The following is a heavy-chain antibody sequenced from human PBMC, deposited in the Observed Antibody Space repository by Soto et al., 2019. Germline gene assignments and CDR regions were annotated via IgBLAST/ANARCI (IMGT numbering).Heavy chain of an antibody. V-gene: IGHV3-33*01. Sequence: QVQLVESGGGVVQPGRSLRLSCAASGFTLRNYGMHWVRQAPGKGLEWMAVTSHDGSEKYYSESVKGRFTISRDNSKNTVYLQLNSLRAEDTAVYYCARDGCYCSGTSCYSACYSSSYYYAMDVWGQGATVTVSS. CDR1: GFTLRNYG. CDR2: TSHDGSEK. D-gene: IGHD2-2*01. J-gene: IGHJ6*02. CDR3: ARDGCYCSGTSCYSACYSSSYYYAMDV.